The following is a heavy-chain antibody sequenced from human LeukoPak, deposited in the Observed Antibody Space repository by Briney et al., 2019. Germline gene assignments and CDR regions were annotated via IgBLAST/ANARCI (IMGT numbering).Heavy chain of an antibody. D-gene: IGHD6-13*01. J-gene: IGHJ4*02. CDR1: GGSISSGDYY. Sequence: PSQTLSLTCTVSGGSISSGDYYWSWIRQPPGKGLEWIAYMYYSGSTYYNPSLKSRVTMSADTSKNQLSLKLSSVTAADTAVYYCARGPGKYSSSWYPPDYWGQGTLVTVSS. CDR3: ARGPGKYSSSWYPPDY. CDR2: MYYSGST. V-gene: IGHV4-30-4*01.